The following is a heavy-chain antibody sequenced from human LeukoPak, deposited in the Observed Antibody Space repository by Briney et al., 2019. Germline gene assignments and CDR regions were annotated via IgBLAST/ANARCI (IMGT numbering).Heavy chain of an antibody. Sequence: ASVKVSCKASGYTFSAYYIHWVRQATGQGLEWMGWINPNSGSTNYAQKFQGRVTMTRDTSISTAYMELSRLRSEDTAVYYCARAIRNYGAGSYGYWCWGQRTLVT. CDR3: ARAIRNYGAGSYGYWC. D-gene: IGHD3-10*01. CDR1: GYTFSAYY. J-gene: IGHJ4*02. V-gene: IGHV1-2*02. CDR2: INPNSGST.